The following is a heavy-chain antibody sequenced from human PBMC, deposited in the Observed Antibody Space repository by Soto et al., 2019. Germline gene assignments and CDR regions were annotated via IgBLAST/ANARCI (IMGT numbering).Heavy chain of an antibody. CDR3: AKGGHIDF. V-gene: IGHV3-7*03. Sequence: EVQVVESGGGLVQPGGSLSLSCEASGSGFRTYWMSWAGRFPGTGLEWGANIKADGSETHYVDSVRGRFTISRDNAKTSLYLQVNSLRAEDTAVYYCAKGGHIDFCGQGTLVTVSS. D-gene: IGHD3-16*01. J-gene: IGHJ4*02. CDR1: GSGFRTYW. CDR2: IKADGSET.